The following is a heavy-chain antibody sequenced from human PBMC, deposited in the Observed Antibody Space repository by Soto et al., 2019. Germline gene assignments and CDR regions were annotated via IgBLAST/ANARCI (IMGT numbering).Heavy chain of an antibody. CDR3: VSSRSAIYGDAFDI. CDR1: GNSIGSFF. CDR2: IYDSGDT. J-gene: IGHJ3*02. D-gene: IGHD2-2*01. Sequence: SETLSLTCSVSGNSIGSFFRSWIRQTPGKGLEWVGFIYDSGDTNYNPSLKSRVSISLDTSKSQFSLKLRSVTAADTAMYYCVSSRSAIYGDAFDIWGRGTMVT. V-gene: IGHV4-59*01.